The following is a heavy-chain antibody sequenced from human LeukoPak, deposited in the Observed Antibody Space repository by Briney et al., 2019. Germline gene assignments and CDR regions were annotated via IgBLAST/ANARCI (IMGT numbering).Heavy chain of an antibody. CDR1: GFIFSNYG. D-gene: IGHD2-21*02. J-gene: IGHJ3*02. V-gene: IGHV3-33*01. CDR2: TWYDESIK. Sequence: GGSLRLSCAASGFIFSNYGMHWVRQAPGKGLEWVALTWYDESIKYYADSVKGRFTISRDNSKNTLYLQMNSLRAEDTAVYYCARDLWCGADCYGTFDIWGQGTMVSVSS. CDR3: ARDLWCGADCYGTFDI.